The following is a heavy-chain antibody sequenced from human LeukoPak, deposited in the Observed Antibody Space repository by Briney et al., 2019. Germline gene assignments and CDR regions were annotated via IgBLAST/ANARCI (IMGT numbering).Heavy chain of an antibody. D-gene: IGHD4/OR15-4a*01. CDR2: ISGDGGST. J-gene: IGHJ4*02. CDR3: ARKNRYGDTLDY. Sequence: PGGSLRLSCAASGFSFDAYAMHWVRQAPGKGLEWVSLISGDGGSTYYADSVKGRFTISRDNSKNSLYLQMNSLRTEDTALYYCARKNRYGDTLDYWGQGTLVTVSS. V-gene: IGHV3-43*02. CDR1: GFSFDAYA.